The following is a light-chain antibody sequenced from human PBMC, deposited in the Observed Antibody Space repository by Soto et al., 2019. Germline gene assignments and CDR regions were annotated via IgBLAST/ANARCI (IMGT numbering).Light chain of an antibody. Sequence: QSALTQPPSASGSPGQSVTISCTGTSSDVGGYDHASWYQQHPGKAPKLMIYDVSKRPSGVPDRFSGSKSGNSASLTVSGLQAEDEADYYCSSYAGNNNLIFGGGTKLTVL. CDR1: SSDVGGYDH. CDR3: SSYAGNNNLI. CDR2: DVS. V-gene: IGLV2-8*01. J-gene: IGLJ2*01.